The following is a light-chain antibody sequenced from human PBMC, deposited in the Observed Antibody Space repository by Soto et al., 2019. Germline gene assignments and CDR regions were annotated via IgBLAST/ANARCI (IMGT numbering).Light chain of an antibody. J-gene: IGLJ3*02. CDR1: SSNIGSNI. CDR3: AAWDDSLNGGV. V-gene: IGLV1-44*01. Sequence: QSVLTQPPSASGTPGQGVTISCSGGSSNIGSNIVNWYQQLPGTAPKLLIYTNNQRPSGVPDRFSGSKSGTSASLAIRGVQSEDEADYYCAAWDDSLNGGVFGGGTQLTVL. CDR2: TNN.